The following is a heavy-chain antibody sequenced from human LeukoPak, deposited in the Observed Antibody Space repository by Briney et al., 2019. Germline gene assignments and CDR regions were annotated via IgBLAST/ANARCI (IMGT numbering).Heavy chain of an antibody. CDR1: GYTFTSYA. CDR2: ISAYNGNT. D-gene: IGHD3-16*01. Sequence: ASMKVSCKASGYTFTSYAITWVRQAPGQGLEWLGWISAYNGNTNYAQRLQGRVTMTTDTSTSTAYMELRSLRSDDTAVYYCARELRPLRLGESEGPLGFDIWGQGTMVTVSS. J-gene: IGHJ3*02. V-gene: IGHV1-18*01. CDR3: ARELRPLRLGESEGPLGFDI.